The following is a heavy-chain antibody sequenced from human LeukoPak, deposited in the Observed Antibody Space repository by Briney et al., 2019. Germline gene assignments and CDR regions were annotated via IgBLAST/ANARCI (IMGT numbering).Heavy chain of an antibody. CDR1: GGSIIGHW. Sequence: PSETLSLTCTVSGGSIIGHWWSWIRRPPGKGLEWIGDIFYSGGSTNYNPSLKSRLTMSLDTSKNQFSLKLTSVTAADTAMYYCARRNTADASIDFWGQGTLVNASS. J-gene: IGHJ4*02. D-gene: IGHD2/OR15-2a*01. V-gene: IGHV4-59*08. CDR3: ARRNTADASIDF. CDR2: IFYSGGST.